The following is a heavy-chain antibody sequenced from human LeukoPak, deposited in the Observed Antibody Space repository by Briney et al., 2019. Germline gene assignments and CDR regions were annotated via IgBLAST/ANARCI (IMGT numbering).Heavy chain of an antibody. J-gene: IGHJ4*02. D-gene: IGHD3-9*01. CDR2: ISYDGSNK. CDR3: AKERRDYDILTGYTYFDY. V-gene: IGHV3-30*04. CDR1: GFTFSSYA. Sequence: GRSLRLSCAASGFTFSSYAMHWVRQAPGKGLEWVAVISYDGSNKYYADSVKGRFTISRDNSKNTLYLQMNSLRAEDTAVYYCAKERRDYDILTGYTYFDYWGQGTLVTVSS.